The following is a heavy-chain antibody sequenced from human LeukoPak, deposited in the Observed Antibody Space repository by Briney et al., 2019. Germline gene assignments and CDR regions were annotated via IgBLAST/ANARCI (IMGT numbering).Heavy chain of an antibody. CDR1: GYTFTCHH. CDR3: ARSLVGATRRTPSQH. J-gene: IGHJ1*01. CDR2: INPNSGGT. D-gene: IGHD1-26*01. V-gene: IGHV1-2*02. Sequence: ASVKVSCKACGYTFTCHHMHWLRQAPGQGLEWMGWINPNSGGTNYAQKFQGRVTMTRDTSISTAYMELSRLRSDDTAVYYCARSLVGATRRTPSQHWGQGTLVTVSS.